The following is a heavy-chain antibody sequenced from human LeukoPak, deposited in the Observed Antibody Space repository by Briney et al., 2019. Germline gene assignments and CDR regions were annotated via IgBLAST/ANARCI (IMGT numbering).Heavy chain of an antibody. CDR3: AKDTSTNYEYFQH. V-gene: IGHV3-11*04. D-gene: IGHD2-2*01. Sequence: GGSLRLSCAASGFTFSDYYMSWIRQAPGKGLEWVSYISSSGSTIYYADSVKGRFTISRDNAKNSLYLQMNSLRAEDTAVYYCAKDTSTNYEYFQHWGQGTLVTVSS. CDR1: GFTFSDYY. CDR2: ISSSGSTI. J-gene: IGHJ1*01.